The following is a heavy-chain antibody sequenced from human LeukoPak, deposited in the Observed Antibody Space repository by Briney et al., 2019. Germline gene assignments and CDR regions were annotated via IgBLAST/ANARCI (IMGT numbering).Heavy chain of an antibody. CDR2: FDPEDGET. D-gene: IGHD6-6*01. J-gene: IGHJ5*02. V-gene: IGHV1-24*01. Sequence: GASVKVSCKVSGYTLTELSMHWVRQAPGKGLGWMGGFDPEDGETIYAQKFQGRVTMTEDTSTDTAYMELSSLRSEDTAVYYCATIPLGSSNWFDPWGQGTLVTVSS. CDR3: ATIPLGSSNWFDP. CDR1: GYTLTELS.